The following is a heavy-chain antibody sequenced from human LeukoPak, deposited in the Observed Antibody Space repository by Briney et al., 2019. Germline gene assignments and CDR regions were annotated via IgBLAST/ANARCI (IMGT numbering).Heavy chain of an antibody. CDR3: ARRRILSSGWSY. V-gene: IGHV5-51*01. Sequence: GEPLKISCHGSGYSFTSYWIGWVRQVPGKGRGWIGIIYPGDSVTRYSPSFQGQVTISADKSISTAYLQWSSLKGSDTAMYYCARRRILSSGWSYWGQGTLVTVSS. J-gene: IGHJ4*02. CDR1: GYSFTSYW. D-gene: IGHD6-19*01. CDR2: IYPGDSVT.